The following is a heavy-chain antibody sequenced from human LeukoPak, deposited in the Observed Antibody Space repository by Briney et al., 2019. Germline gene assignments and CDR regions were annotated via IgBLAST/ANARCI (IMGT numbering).Heavy chain of an antibody. D-gene: IGHD3-3*01. Sequence: GGSLRLSCAASGFFFDDYGMHWVRQVPGKGLEWVSGISWQSNTRKYADSVRGRFTISRDNAKNSLYLQMNSLNLEDTALYYCVKDRDFWSGLDVWGQGTMVTVS. CDR2: ISWQSNTR. CDR1: GFFFDDYG. J-gene: IGHJ6*02. V-gene: IGHV3-9*01. CDR3: VKDRDFWSGLDV.